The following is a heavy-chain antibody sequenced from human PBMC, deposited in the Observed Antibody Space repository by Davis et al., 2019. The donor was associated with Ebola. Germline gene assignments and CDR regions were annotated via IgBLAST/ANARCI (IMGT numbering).Heavy chain of an antibody. CDR1: GGSISSSSYY. CDR3: ARDRGYDLAFDY. V-gene: IGHV4-39*02. Sequence: SETLSLTCTVSGGSISSSSYYWGWIRQPPGKGLEWIGSIYYSGSTYYNPSLKSRVTISVDTSKNQFSLKLSSVTAADTAVYYCARDRGYDLAFDYWGQGTLVTVSS. D-gene: IGHD5-12*01. J-gene: IGHJ4*02. CDR2: IYYSGST.